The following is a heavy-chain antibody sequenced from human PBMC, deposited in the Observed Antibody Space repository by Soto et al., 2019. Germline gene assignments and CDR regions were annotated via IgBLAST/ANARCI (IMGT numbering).Heavy chain of an antibody. CDR3: AKVPGYGSVFDI. CDR1: GFTFSSYA. CDR2: ISGNGGST. Sequence: GGSLRLSCAASGFTFSSYAMSWVRQAPGKGLEWVSSISGNGGSTYYADSVKGRFTISRDNSKNTLCLQMNSLRAEDTAIYYCAKVPGYGSVFDIWGQGTMVTVSS. J-gene: IGHJ3*02. V-gene: IGHV3-23*01. D-gene: IGHD5-12*01.